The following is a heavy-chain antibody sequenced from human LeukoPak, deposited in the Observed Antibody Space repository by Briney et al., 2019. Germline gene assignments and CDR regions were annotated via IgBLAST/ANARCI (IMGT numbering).Heavy chain of an antibody. J-gene: IGHJ4*02. V-gene: IGHV4-30-4*01. Sequence: SQTLSLTCTVSGGSIGSGDYYWSWIRQPPGKGLEWIGYIYYSGSTYYNPSLKSRVTISVDTSKNQFPLKLSSVTAADTAVYYCARAARPAGVGHDYWGQGTLVTVSS. D-gene: IGHD6-6*01. CDR1: GGSIGSGDYY. CDR2: IYYSGST. CDR3: ARAARPAGVGHDY.